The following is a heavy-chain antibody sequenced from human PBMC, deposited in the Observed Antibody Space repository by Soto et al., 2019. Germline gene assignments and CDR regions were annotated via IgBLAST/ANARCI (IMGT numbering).Heavy chain of an antibody. CDR1: GGSISSYY. Sequence: SETLSLTCTVSGGSISSYYWSWIRQPPGKGLEWIGYIYYSGSTNYNPSLKSRVTISVDTSKNQFSLKLSSVTAADTAVYYCARSRGGYFDYWGQGTLVTAPQ. CDR2: IYYSGST. J-gene: IGHJ4*02. V-gene: IGHV4-59*01. CDR3: ARSRGGYFDY. D-gene: IGHD3-16*01.